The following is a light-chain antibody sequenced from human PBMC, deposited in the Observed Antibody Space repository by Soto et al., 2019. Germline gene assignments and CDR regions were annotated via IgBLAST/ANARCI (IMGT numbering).Light chain of an antibody. CDR2: RSD. Sequence: QSALTQPPSVSGTPGQRVSISCSGASSTFANNYFHWYQQVPGAAPNLLIYRSDQRPSGGAERFSGSRSGTSASLTITGLRPEDEAQSYCASYTGTWNGPVFGGGTKLTVL. CDR1: SSTFANNY. V-gene: IGLV1-47*01. J-gene: IGLJ2*01. CDR3: ASYTGTWNGPV.